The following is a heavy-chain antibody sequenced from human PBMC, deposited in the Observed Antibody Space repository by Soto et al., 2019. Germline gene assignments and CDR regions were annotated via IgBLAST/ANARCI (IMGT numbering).Heavy chain of an antibody. Sequence: GGSLRLSCAASGFTFSSYAMHWVRQAPGKGLEWVAVISYDGSNKYYADSVKGRFTISRDNSKNTLYLQRNSLRAEDTAVYYCARRLGYCSSTSCYDYYYYGMDVWGQGTTVTVSS. CDR1: GFTFSSYA. V-gene: IGHV3-30-3*01. J-gene: IGHJ6*02. D-gene: IGHD2-2*01. CDR3: ARRLGYCSSTSCYDYYYYGMDV. CDR2: ISYDGSNK.